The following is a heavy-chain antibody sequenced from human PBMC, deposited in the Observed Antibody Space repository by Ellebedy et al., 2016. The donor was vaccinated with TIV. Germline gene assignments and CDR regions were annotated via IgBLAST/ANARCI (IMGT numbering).Heavy chain of an antibody. CDR3: VKGGDSIGWWDFDS. CDR2: ISGSGDTT. D-gene: IGHD6-19*01. CDR1: GFTFSSYA. V-gene: IGHV3-23*01. Sequence: GESLKISCAASGFTFSSYAMNWVRQAPGKGLEWVSTISGSGDTTYYSESVKGRFTISRDNSKNTLYLQMNSLRNEDTAVYYFVKGGDSIGWWDFDSWGQGTLV. J-gene: IGHJ4*02.